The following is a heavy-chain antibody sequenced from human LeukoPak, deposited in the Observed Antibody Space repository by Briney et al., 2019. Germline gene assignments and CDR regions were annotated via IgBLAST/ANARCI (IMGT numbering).Heavy chain of an antibody. D-gene: IGHD2/OR15-2a*01. Sequence: GGSLRLSCAASGFTFSDYYMSWVRQAPGKGLEWVPYISSSGSTIYYADSVKGRFTISRDNAKNSLYLQMNSLRAEDTAVYYCARDSTSRGELFYGYWGQGTLVTVSS. CDR1: GFTFSDYY. J-gene: IGHJ4*02. V-gene: IGHV3-11*01. CDR2: ISSSGSTI. CDR3: ARDSTSRGELFYGY.